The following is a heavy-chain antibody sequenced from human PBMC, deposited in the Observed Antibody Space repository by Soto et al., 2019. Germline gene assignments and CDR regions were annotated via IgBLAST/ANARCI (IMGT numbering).Heavy chain of an antibody. V-gene: IGHV2-5*02. Sequence: QITLKESGPTLVKPTQTLTLTCTFSGLSLSTSGVGVGWIRQPPGKPLEWLALIYWDDDKRYSPSLKSRLTMTKGPSKSEVVLTYTNQDAVDSARYYCAGGVVIVVVPAAHGGANWFAAWGAGNLV. CDR2: IYWDDDK. CDR3: AGGVVIVVVPAAHGGANWFAA. CDR1: GLSLSTSGVG. D-gene: IGHD2-2*01. J-gene: IGHJ5*02.